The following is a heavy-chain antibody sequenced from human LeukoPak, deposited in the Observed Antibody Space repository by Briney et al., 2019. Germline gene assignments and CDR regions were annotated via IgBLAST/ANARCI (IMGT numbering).Heavy chain of an antibody. CDR2: IYYSGST. D-gene: IGHD2-15*01. J-gene: IGHJ4*02. Sequence: NPSETLSLTCTVSGGSISSGSYYWGWIRQPPGKGLECIGSIYYSGSTYYNPSLKSRVTISVDTSKNQFSLKLSSVTAADTALYYCARHEDIVTPFDYWGQGTLVTVSS. V-gene: IGHV4-39*01. CDR1: GGSISSGSYY. CDR3: ARHEDIVTPFDY.